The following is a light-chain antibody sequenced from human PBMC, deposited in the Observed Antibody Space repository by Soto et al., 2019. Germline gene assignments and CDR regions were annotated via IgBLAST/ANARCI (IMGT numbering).Light chain of an antibody. CDR3: QQRSNCPGT. J-gene: IGKJ5*01. Sequence: EIAWTQPPAPLSLSPRARATLSCTAIQRVSSYLAWDHRKPGQAPRLLIYDASNSATGIPASFSGSGSGTDFTLTRSSRETEDFADYYCQQRSNCPGTFDQETRLEIK. CDR1: QRVSSY. CDR2: DAS. V-gene: IGKV3-11*01.